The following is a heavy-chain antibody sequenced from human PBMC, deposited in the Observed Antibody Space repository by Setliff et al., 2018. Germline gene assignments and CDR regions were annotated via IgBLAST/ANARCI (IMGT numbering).Heavy chain of an antibody. CDR3: ARDGRDYYDSSGYYFRYYYYGMDV. V-gene: IGHV1-18*01. Sequence: ASVKVSCKASGYTFTSYGISWVRQAPGQGLEWMGWISAYNGNTNYAQKLQGRVTMTTDTSTSTAYMELSRLRSDDTAVYYCARDGRDYYDSSGYYFRYYYYGMDVWGQGTTVTVSS. J-gene: IGHJ6*02. CDR1: GYTFTSYG. CDR2: ISAYNGNT. D-gene: IGHD3-22*01.